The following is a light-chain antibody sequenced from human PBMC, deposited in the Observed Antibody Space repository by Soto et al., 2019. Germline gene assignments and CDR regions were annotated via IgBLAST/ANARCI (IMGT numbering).Light chain of an antibody. CDR2: GIS. V-gene: IGKV3-15*01. Sequence: EIVMTQSPATLSVSPGERATLAFRSSQSVSSNLAWYQQKPGQPPRLLIYGISTRATGIPARFSGSGSGTEFTLTISSLEPEDFAVYFCQQRSNWPPITFGQGTRLEIK. CDR1: QSVSSN. J-gene: IGKJ5*01. CDR3: QQRSNWPPIT.